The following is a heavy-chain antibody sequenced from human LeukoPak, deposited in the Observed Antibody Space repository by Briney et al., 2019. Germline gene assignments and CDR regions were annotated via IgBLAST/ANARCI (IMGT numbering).Heavy chain of an antibody. CDR3: VRGTGY. CDR2: INPNSGGT. CDR1: GYTFTGYY. Sequence: ASVKVSCKASGYTFTGYYMHWVRQAPGRGLEWMGWINPNSGGTNYAQKFQGRVTMTRDTSISTAYMEPSSLRADDTAVYYCVRGTGYWGQGTLVTVSS. V-gene: IGHV1-2*02. J-gene: IGHJ4*02.